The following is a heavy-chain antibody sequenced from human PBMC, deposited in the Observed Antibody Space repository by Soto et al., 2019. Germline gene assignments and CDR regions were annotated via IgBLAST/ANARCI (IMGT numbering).Heavy chain of an antibody. CDR2: ISYDGSNK. V-gene: IGHV3-30-3*01. J-gene: IGHJ4*02. D-gene: IGHD2-21*01. CDR1: GFTFSSHA. CDR3: ARAEFLFDY. Sequence: GGSLRLSCEAAGFTFSSHAMHWDRQAPGKGLEWVAVISYDGSNKYYADSVKGRFIISRDNSKNTLYLQMDSLRVDDTAVFYCARAEFLFDYWGQGTLVTVSS.